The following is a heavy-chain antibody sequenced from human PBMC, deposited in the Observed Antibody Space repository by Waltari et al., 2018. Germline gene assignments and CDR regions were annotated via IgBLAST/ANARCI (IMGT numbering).Heavy chain of an antibody. CDR2: ISYDGSNK. Sequence: QVQLVESGGGVVKSGRSLRLSGAASGFTVSRYAMHWVRPAPGKGLEWVAVISYDGSNKYYADSVKGRFTISRDNSKNTLYLQMNSLRAEDTAVYYCARDLGMDYYDSSADAFDIWGQGTMVTVSS. CDR1: GFTVSRYA. J-gene: IGHJ3*02. V-gene: IGHV3-30*01. D-gene: IGHD3-22*01. CDR3: ARDLGMDYYDSSADAFDI.